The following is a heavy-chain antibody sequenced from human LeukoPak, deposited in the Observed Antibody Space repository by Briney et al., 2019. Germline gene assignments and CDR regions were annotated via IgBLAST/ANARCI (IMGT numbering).Heavy chain of an antibody. Sequence: GGSLRLSCAASGFTFSSYAMHWVRQAPGKGLEWVAFISSDGNNEYYADSVKGRFTISRDNSKNTLYLQMNSLRAEDTAVYYCAREQPGIAVAGTEYFQHWGQGTLVTVSS. CDR2: ISSDGNNE. V-gene: IGHV3-30-3*01. J-gene: IGHJ1*01. CDR1: GFTFSSYA. D-gene: IGHD6-19*01. CDR3: AREQPGIAVAGTEYFQH.